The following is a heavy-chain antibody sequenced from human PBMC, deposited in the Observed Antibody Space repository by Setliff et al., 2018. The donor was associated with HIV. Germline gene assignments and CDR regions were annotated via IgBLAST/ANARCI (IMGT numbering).Heavy chain of an antibody. CDR2: IYSSGST. CDR1: GGSINNYC. D-gene: IGHD3-16*01. CDR3: ARGSYYMDV. J-gene: IGHJ6*03. V-gene: IGHV4-59*08. Sequence: SETLSLTCTVSGGSINNYCCSWIRQPPGKGLEWIGYIYSSGSTNYNPSLKSRVTISVDTSKNQISLKLSSVTAADTAVYYCARGSYYMDVWGKGTTVTVSS.